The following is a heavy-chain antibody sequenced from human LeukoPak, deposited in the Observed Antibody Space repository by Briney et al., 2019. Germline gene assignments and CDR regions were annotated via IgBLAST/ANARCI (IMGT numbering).Heavy chain of an antibody. V-gene: IGHV1-3*01. J-gene: IGHJ5*02. CDR3: ARGIRGGDFWSGYYIRWFDP. CDR1: GYTFTSYS. D-gene: IGHD3-3*01. Sequence: ASVTVSCTASGYTFTSYSMHWVRQAPGQRLEWMGWINAGNGNTKFSQKFQGRVTITRDTSASTAYMELSSLRSEDTAVYYCARGIRGGDFWSGYYIRWFDPWGQGTLVTVSS. CDR2: INAGNGNT.